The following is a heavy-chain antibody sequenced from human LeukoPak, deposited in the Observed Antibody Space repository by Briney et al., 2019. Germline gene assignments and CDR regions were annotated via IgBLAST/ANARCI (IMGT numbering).Heavy chain of an antibody. D-gene: IGHD2-2*01. CDR2: VSSRGAT. J-gene: IGHJ4*02. V-gene: IGHV4-59*01. CDR1: GASISDYY. CDR3: ARAQKTMLSRAVYFFDF. Sequence: SETLSLTCNVSGASISDYYWSWIRQSPTRGLEWIGCVSSRGATNNNPSLKSRVTTSAHTSENQLSLKLTSVTAADTAVYYCARAQKTMLSRAVYFFDFWGQGLLVTVSS.